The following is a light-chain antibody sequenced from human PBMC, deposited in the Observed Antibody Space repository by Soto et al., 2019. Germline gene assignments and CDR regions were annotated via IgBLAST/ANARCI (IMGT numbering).Light chain of an antibody. Sequence: QSALTQPASVSGSPGQSITISCTGTSSDVGGYNYVSWYQQHPGKAPKLMIYDVSNRPSGVSNRFSGSKSGITAPLTISGLQAEDEADYYCSSYTSSSTYVFGTGTKVTVL. J-gene: IGLJ1*01. CDR3: SSYTSSSTYV. CDR2: DVS. CDR1: SSDVGGYNY. V-gene: IGLV2-14*01.